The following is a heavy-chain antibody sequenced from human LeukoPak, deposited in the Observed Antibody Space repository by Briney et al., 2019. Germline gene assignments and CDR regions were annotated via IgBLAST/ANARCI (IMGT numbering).Heavy chain of an antibody. CDR1: GFTFSSYA. V-gene: IGHV3-30-3*01. Sequence: PGGSLRLSCAASGFTFSSYAMHWVRQAPGKGLEWVAVMSFDGSSKYYVDSVKGRFTISRDNSKNTLYLQMNSLRAEDTAVYYCARDLSISLYYYYVMDVWGQGTTVTVSS. D-gene: IGHD2-2*01. J-gene: IGHJ6*02. CDR3: ARDLSISLYYYYVMDV. CDR2: MSFDGSSK.